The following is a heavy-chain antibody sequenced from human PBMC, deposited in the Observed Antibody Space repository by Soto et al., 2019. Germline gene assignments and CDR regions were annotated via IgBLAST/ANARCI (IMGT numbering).Heavy chain of an antibody. D-gene: IGHD4-17*01. CDR1: GGTFSSYA. J-gene: IGHJ6*02. V-gene: IGHV1-69*01. CDR2: INPIFGTA. CDR3: ARGHGPYYYYGMDV. Sequence: QVQLVQSGAEVKKPGSSVKVSCKASGGTFSSYAISWVRQAPGQGIEWMGGINPIFGTANYAQKFQGRVTISTGESTSPACMELCRLSTEATAVYYWARGHGPYYYYGMDVGGQGTTVTVSS.